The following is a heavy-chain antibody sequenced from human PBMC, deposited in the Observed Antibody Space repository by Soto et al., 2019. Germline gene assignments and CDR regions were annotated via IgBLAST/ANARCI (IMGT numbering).Heavy chain of an antibody. Sequence: SETLSLTCAVSGGSISSGGYSWSWIRQPPGKGLEWIGYIYHGGSTYYNPSLKSRVTISVDRSKNQFSLKLSSVTAADTAVYYCARGKYYYDSSGYYGAFDIWGQGTMVTVSS. J-gene: IGHJ3*02. V-gene: IGHV4-30-2*01. CDR1: GGSISSGGYS. D-gene: IGHD3-22*01. CDR2: IYHGGST. CDR3: ARGKYYYDSSGYYGAFDI.